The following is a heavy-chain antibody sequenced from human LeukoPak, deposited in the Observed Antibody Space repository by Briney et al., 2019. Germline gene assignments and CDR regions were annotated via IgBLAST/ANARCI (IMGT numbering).Heavy chain of an antibody. D-gene: IGHD2-15*01. J-gene: IGHJ4*02. Sequence: GALRLSCAASGFTFSSYALHWVRQAPGKGLEWVAVISYDGSNKYYADSVKGRFTISRDNSKNTLYLQMNSLRAEDTALYYCATDPYSVYYFDYWGQGTLVTVSS. V-gene: IGHV3-30-3*01. CDR2: ISYDGSNK. CDR3: ATDPYSVYYFDY. CDR1: GFTFSSYA.